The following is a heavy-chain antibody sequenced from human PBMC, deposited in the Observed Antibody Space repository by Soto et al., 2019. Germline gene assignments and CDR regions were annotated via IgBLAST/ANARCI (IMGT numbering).Heavy chain of an antibody. CDR1: GYSFTSYW. CDR3: ATPLPCSSTSCYTYYYYGMDV. CDR2: IDPSDSYT. J-gene: IGHJ6*02. Sequence: GESLKISCTGSGYSFTSYWISWVRQMPGKGLEWMGRIDPSDSYTNYSPSFQGHVTISADKSISTAYLQWSSLKASDTAMYYCATPLPCSSTSCYTYYYYGMDVWGQGTTVTVSS. D-gene: IGHD2-2*01. V-gene: IGHV5-10-1*01.